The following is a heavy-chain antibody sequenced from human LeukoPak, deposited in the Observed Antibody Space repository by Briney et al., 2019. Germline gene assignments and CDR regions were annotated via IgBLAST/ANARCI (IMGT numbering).Heavy chain of an antibody. Sequence: ASVKVSCKASGYTFTSYGISWARQAPGQGLEWMGWISAYNGNTNYAQKLQGRVTMTTDTSTSTAYMELRSLRSDDTAVYYCARAPATYYYDSSVGNWFDPWGQGTLVTVSS. CDR2: ISAYNGNT. CDR3: ARAPATYYYDSSVGNWFDP. CDR1: GYTFTSYG. V-gene: IGHV1-18*01. D-gene: IGHD3-22*01. J-gene: IGHJ5*02.